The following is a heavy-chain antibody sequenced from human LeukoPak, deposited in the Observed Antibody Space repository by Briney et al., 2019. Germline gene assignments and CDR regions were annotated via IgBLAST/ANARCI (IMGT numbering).Heavy chain of an antibody. CDR2: MSPDSGDT. CDR1: GYIFTSYD. CDR3: ARTSRGVGFLVDP. J-gene: IGHJ5*02. D-gene: IGHD2-15*01. V-gene: IGHV1-8*01. Sequence: GASMKVSCKASGYIFTSYDINWMRQASGRGLEWLGWMSPDSGDTGYAENFQGRISMTSDTSISTAYMELSSLRSDDTAVYYCARTSRGVGFLVDPWGQGTLVTVSS.